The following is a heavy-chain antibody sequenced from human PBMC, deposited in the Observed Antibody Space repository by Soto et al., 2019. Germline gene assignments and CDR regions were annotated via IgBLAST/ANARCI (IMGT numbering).Heavy chain of an antibody. D-gene: IGHD3-10*01. CDR2: ISYDGSNK. J-gene: IGHJ3*02. CDR3: ARDGSHDAFDI. V-gene: IGHV3-30*03. Sequence: QVQLVESGGGVVQPGRSLRLSCAASGFTFSSYGMHWVRQAPGKGLEWVAVISYDGSNKYYADSVKGRFTISRDNSKNTLYLQMNSLRDEDTAVYYCARDGSHDAFDIWGQGTMVTVSS. CDR1: GFTFSSYG.